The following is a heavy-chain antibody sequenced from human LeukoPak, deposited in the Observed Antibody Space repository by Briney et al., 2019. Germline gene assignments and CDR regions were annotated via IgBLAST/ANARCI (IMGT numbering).Heavy chain of an antibody. CDR3: TKLARAPRDFDY. CDR2: SRDKGNSYTT. Sequence: GGSLRLTCAASGFTFSDHYIDWVRQAPGKGLEWVGRSRDKGNSYTTAYAASVRGRFTISRDDSKNSLYLQMNSLKIEDTAVYYCTKLARAPRDFDYWGQGTLVTVSS. D-gene: IGHD3-10*01. V-gene: IGHV3-72*01. J-gene: IGHJ4*01. CDR1: GFTFSDHY.